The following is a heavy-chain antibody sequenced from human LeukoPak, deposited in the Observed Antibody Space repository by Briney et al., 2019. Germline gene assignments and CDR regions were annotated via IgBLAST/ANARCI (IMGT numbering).Heavy chain of an antibody. CDR2: IRPDGSEV. Sequence: GSLRLSCAASGFTFSNYWMSWVRQAPGKGLEWVANIRPDGSEVFCVDSVKGRFTVSRDNAQNSLYLQMNSVRGEDTALYYCATVPSGGNYFYYMGVWGRGTTVTVSS. J-gene: IGHJ6*03. D-gene: IGHD2-15*01. CDR3: ATVPSGGNYFYYMGV. V-gene: IGHV3-7*01. CDR1: GFTFSNYW.